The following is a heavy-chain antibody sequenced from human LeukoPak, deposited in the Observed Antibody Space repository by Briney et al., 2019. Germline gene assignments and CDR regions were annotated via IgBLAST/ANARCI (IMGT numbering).Heavy chain of an antibody. CDR1: GYTFTSYG. Sequence: GASVKVSCKASGYTFTSYGISWVRQAPGQGLEWMGWISAYNGNTNYAQKLQGRVTMTTDTSTSTAYMELRSLRSDDTVVYYCARVGKSPSYYYGSGSYHYWGQGTLVTVSS. CDR2: ISAYNGNT. J-gene: IGHJ4*02. D-gene: IGHD3-10*01. CDR3: ARVGKSPSYYYGSGSYHY. V-gene: IGHV1-18*01.